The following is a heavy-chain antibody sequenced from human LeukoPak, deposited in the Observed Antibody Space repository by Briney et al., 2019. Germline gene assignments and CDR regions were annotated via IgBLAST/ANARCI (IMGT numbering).Heavy chain of an antibody. D-gene: IGHD2-15*01. CDR2: IRYDGSNK. V-gene: IGHV3-30*02. CDR3: AKVRWWYSGDLD. CDR1: GFTFSSYG. Sequence: PGGSLKLSCAASGFTFSSYGMHWVRQAPGKGLEWVAFIRYDGSNKYYADSVKGRFTISRDNSKNTLYLQMNSLRAEDTAVYYCAKVRWWYSGDLDWGQGTLVTVSS. J-gene: IGHJ4*02.